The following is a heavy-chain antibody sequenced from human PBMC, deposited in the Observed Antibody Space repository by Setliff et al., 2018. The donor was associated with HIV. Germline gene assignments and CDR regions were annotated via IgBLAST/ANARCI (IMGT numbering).Heavy chain of an antibody. CDR1: GFTFSNHW. Sequence: PGGSLRLSCAASGFTFSNHWMHWARQVPGGGLEWISRINTDGSNTNYAESVKGRFTMSRDNAENTLYLQMHGLRVEDTAIYYCTRGTTGQTDGSINALGAYWGQGALVTVSS. D-gene: IGHD3-10*01. CDR2: INTDGSNT. V-gene: IGHV3-74*01. CDR3: TRGTTGQTDGSINALGAY. J-gene: IGHJ4*02.